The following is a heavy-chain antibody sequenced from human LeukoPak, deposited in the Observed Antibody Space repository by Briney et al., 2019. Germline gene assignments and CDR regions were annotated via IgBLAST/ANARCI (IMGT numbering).Heavy chain of an antibody. Sequence: GASVKVSCKASAYTFTGCYMHWVRQAPGQGLEWMGWINPNSGGTNYAQKFQGRVTMTRDTSISTAYMELSRLRSDDTAVYYCASPLGYCSNGVCYNLYPWVQGTLVTVSS. J-gene: IGHJ5*02. CDR2: INPNSGGT. CDR1: AYTFTGCY. V-gene: IGHV1-2*02. D-gene: IGHD2-8*01. CDR3: ASPLGYCSNGVCYNLYP.